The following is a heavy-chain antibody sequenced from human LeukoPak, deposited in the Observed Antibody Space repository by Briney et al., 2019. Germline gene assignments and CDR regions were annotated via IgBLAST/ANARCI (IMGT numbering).Heavy chain of an antibody. CDR3: ARRRAYTSNWYVDY. CDR1: GGSFSGHY. V-gene: IGHV4-34*01. CDR2: IYHSGST. Sequence: SETLSLTCAVYGGSFSGHYWSWIRQPPGKGLEWIGGIYHSGSTNYNPSLKSRVTISVDTSKNQFSLKLTSVTVADTAVYYCARRRAYTSNWYVDYWGQGTLVTVSP. D-gene: IGHD6-13*01. J-gene: IGHJ4*02.